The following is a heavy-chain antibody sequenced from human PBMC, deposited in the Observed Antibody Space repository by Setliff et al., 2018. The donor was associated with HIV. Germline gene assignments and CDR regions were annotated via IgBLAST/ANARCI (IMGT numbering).Heavy chain of an antibody. CDR2: ISSTGGNT. CDR1: GFTFSSYP. V-gene: IGHV3-23*01. CDR3: AKDGDIYYNFWSAYYRPYQFDY. Sequence: HPGGSLRLSCAASGFTFSSYPMNWVRQAPGKGLEWVSTISSTGGNTYYAASVRGRFTVSRDDSKNTLFLQMNSLTVADTAVYYCAKDGDIYYNFWSAYYRPYQFDYWGQGTLVTVSS. J-gene: IGHJ4*02. D-gene: IGHD3-3*01.